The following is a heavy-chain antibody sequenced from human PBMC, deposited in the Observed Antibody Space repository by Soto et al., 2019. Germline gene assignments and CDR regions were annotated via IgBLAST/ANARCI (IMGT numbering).Heavy chain of an antibody. CDR3: ASHYCSSTSCYMTQAFDI. V-gene: IGHV4-59*08. CDR2: IYYSGST. J-gene: IGHJ3*02. CDR1: GGSISSYY. D-gene: IGHD2-2*02. Sequence: SETLSLTCTVSGGSISSYYWSWIRQPPGKGLEWIGYIYYSGSTNYNPSLKSRVTISVDTSKNQFSLKLSSVTAADTAVYYCASHYCSSTSCYMTQAFDIWGQGTMLTVSS.